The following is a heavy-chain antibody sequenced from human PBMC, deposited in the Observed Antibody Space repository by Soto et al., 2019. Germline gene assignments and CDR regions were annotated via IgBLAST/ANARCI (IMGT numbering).Heavy chain of an antibody. D-gene: IGHD3-10*01. J-gene: IGHJ6*02. Sequence: PSETLSLTCAVSGDSVSKRNFYWGWIRQPPGKGLEWIGSIHSNGSTYNSPSLKGRITLSADTSKNQLSLRLNSVTAADTAIYYCALWGWPSGYYYGMDLWGRGATVTVSS. CDR3: ALWGWPSGYYYGMDL. CDR1: GDSVSKRNFY. V-gene: IGHV4-39*01. CDR2: IHSNGST.